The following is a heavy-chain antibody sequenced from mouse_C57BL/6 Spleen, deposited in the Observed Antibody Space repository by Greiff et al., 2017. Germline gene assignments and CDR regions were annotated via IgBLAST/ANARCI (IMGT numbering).Heavy chain of an antibody. V-gene: IGHV1-22*01. CDR3: ASHFYAMDY. CDR2: INPNNGGT. CDR1: GYTFTDYN. Sequence: EVKLQESGPELVKPGASVKMSCKASGYTFTDYNMHWVKQSHGKSLEWIGYINPNNGGTSYNQKFKGKATLTVNKSSSTAYMELRSLTSEDSAVYYCASHFYAMDYWGQGTSVTVSS. J-gene: IGHJ4*01.